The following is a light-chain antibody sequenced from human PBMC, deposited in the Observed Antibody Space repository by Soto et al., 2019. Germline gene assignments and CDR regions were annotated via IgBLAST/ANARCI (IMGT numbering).Light chain of an antibody. CDR3: QQYGTPPPYT. CDR1: QSVSGIY. CDR2: GAS. Sequence: EIVLTQSPGTLSLSPGERSTLSCRASQSVSGIYLAWYQQKPGQAPRLLIYGASSRATGIPDRFSGSGSGTDFTLTISRLEPEDFAVYYCQQYGTPPPYTFGQGTTVDIK. V-gene: IGKV3-20*01. J-gene: IGKJ2*01.